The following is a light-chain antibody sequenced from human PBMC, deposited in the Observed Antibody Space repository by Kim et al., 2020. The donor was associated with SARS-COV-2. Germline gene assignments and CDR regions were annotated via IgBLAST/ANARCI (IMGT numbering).Light chain of an antibody. CDR3: QQYGRSSRWT. CDR1: QSVRDTY. Sequence: PGQRATHSGRAGQSVRDTYVARYQQKPGQAPRLLIYGASSRAAGSPDRRSGSESGTDFTLTISRLAPEDIAVYYFQQYGRSSRWTVGQGTKVDIK. J-gene: IGKJ1*01. V-gene: IGKV3-20*01. CDR2: GAS.